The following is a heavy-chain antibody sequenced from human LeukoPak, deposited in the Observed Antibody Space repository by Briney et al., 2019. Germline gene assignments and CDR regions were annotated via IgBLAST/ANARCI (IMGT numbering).Heavy chain of an antibody. CDR3: AKEAYPQYYYVSSGYRRPHAFDI. Sequence: GGSLRLSCAASGFTFSSYAMSWVRQAPGKGLEWVSAISGSGGSTYYADSVKGRFTISRDNSKNTLYLQMNSLRAEDTAVYYCAKEAYPQYYYVSSGYRRPHAFDIWGQGTMVTVSS. D-gene: IGHD3-22*01. V-gene: IGHV3-23*01. J-gene: IGHJ3*02. CDR1: GFTFSSYA. CDR2: ISGSGGST.